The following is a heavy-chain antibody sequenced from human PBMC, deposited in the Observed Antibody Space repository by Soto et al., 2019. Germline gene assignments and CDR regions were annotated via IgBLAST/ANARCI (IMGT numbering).Heavy chain of an antibody. Sequence: ASVKVSCKASGYTFTSYAMHWVRQAPGQRLEWMGWINAGNGNTKYSQKFQGRVTITRDTSASTAYMELSSLRSEDTAVYYCARENDYGWGAYVFDMWGKGTMVTVSS. CDR3: ARENDYGWGAYVFDM. D-gene: IGHD3-10*01. CDR1: GYTFTSYA. V-gene: IGHV1-3*01. CDR2: INAGNGNT. J-gene: IGHJ3*02.